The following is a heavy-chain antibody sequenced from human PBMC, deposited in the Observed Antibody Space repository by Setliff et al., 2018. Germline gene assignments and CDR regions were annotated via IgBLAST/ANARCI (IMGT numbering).Heavy chain of an antibody. D-gene: IGHD7-27*01. J-gene: IGHJ4*02. CDR1: GASINSYDYY. CDR3: ARYFSRLPQLGIYGWLDS. V-gene: IGHV4-39*07. Sequence: SETLSLTCTVSGASINSYDYYWAWIRQPPGEGLEWIGNIYYTGVTFYNPSLKGRVTISLGRSKSQFSLNLTSVTAADTAVYYCARYFSRLPQLGIYGWLDSWGQGTLVTVSS. CDR2: IYYTGVT.